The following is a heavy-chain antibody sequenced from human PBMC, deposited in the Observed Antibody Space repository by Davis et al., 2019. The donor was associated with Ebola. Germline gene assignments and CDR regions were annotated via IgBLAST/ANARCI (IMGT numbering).Heavy chain of an antibody. CDR2: AYYNGNT. Sequence: SETLSLTCSVSGGSISITNHYWGWIRQTPGKGLEWIGVAYYNGNTFYNPSLKSRVTISIDTSKNQFSLRVNSVTPEDTAVYYCARSEGYYYGMDVWGQGTTVTVSS. CDR3: ARSEGYYYGMDV. J-gene: IGHJ6*02. CDR1: GGSISITNHY. V-gene: IGHV4-39*01.